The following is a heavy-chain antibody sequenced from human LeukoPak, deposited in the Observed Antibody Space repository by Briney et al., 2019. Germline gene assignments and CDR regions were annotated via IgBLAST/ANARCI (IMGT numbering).Heavy chain of an antibody. V-gene: IGHV3-30*18. D-gene: IGHD3-22*01. CDR3: AKDRYDSSGYLFDH. J-gene: IGHJ4*02. Sequence: GGSLRLSCAASGFTFSTYAMHWVRQAPGKGLEWVAVISYDGSNKYYADSVKGRFTISRDNSKNTLYLQMNSLRAEDTAVYYCAKDRYDSSGYLFDHWGQGTLVTVSS. CDR2: ISYDGSNK. CDR1: GFTFSTYA.